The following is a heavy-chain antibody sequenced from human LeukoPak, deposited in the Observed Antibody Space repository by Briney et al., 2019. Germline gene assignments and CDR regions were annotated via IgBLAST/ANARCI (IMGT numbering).Heavy chain of an antibody. CDR1: GGSFSGYY. V-gene: IGHV4-59*01. Sequence: PSETLSLTCAVYGGSFSGYYWSWIRQPPGKGLEWIGYIYCSGSTNYNPSLKSRVTISVDTSKNQFSLKLSSVTAADTAVYYCAREYSSGYYYYYMDVWGKGTTVTVSS. CDR2: IYCSGST. J-gene: IGHJ6*03. D-gene: IGHD6-19*01. CDR3: AREYSSGYYYYYMDV.